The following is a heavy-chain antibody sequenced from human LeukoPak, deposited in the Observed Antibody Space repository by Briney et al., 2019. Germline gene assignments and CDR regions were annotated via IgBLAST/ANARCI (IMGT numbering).Heavy chain of an antibody. Sequence: ASVTVSCKASGGTFSSYAISWARQAPGQGLEWMGGIIPIFGTANYAQKFQGRVTITADESTSTAYMELSSLRSEDTAVYYCARDGELRYFDWLKNYYYGMDVWGKGTTVTVSS. J-gene: IGHJ6*04. CDR3: ARDGELRYFDWLKNYYYGMDV. D-gene: IGHD3-9*01. CDR1: GGTFSSYA. CDR2: IIPIFGTA. V-gene: IGHV1-69*13.